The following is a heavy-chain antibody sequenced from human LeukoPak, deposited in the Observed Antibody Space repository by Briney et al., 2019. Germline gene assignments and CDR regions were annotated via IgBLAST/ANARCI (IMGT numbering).Heavy chain of an antibody. CDR3: ATTSSSSQNFDY. J-gene: IGHJ4*02. Sequence: GGSLRLSCAASGFTFSSYWMHWVRQAPGKGLVWVSRINSDGSSTSYADSVKGRFTISRDNAKNSLYLQMNSLRAEDTAVYYCATTSSSSQNFDYWGQGTLVTVSS. CDR2: INSDGSST. CDR1: GFTFSSYW. D-gene: IGHD6-13*01. V-gene: IGHV3-74*01.